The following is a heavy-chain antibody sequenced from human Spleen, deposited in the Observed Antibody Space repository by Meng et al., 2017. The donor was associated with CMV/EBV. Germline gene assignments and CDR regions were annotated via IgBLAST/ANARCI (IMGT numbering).Heavy chain of an antibody. Sequence: SVKVSCKASGGTFSSYAISWVRQAPGQGLEWMGGIIPIFGTANYAQKFQGRVTMTRNTSISTAYMELSSLRSEDTAVYYCARARYSYGYLYYGMDVWAKGPRSPSP. CDR1: GGTFSSYA. D-gene: IGHD5-18*01. V-gene: IGHV1-69*05. J-gene: IGHJ6*02. CDR3: ARARYSYGYLYYGMDV. CDR2: IIPIFGTA.